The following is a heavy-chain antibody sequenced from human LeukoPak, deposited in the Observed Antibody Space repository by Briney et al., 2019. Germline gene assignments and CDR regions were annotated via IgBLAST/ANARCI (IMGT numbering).Heavy chain of an antibody. CDR1: GLTFSSYA. CDR2: ISSSGSST. V-gene: IGHV3-23*01. J-gene: IGHJ4*02. CDR3: ARDFGAGWEEPKYSFDY. Sequence: PGGSLRLSCAASGLTFSSYAMNWVRQSPGKGLEWVSGISSSGSSTYYADSVKGRFTISRDNSKNTLYLQMNSLKPEDTAVYYCARDFGAGWEEPKYSFDYWGQGILVTVSS. D-gene: IGHD3-10*01.